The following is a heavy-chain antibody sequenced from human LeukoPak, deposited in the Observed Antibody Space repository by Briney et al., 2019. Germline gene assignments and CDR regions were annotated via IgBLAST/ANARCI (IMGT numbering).Heavy chain of an antibody. CDR3: ARDWDDYYDSSGYWFDP. D-gene: IGHD3-22*01. CDR1: GGTFISYA. CDR2: IIPIFGTA. Sequence: ASVKVSCKASGGTFISYAISWVRQAPGQGLEWMGGIIPIFGTANYAQKFQGRVTITADESTSTAYMELSSLRPEDTAVYYCARDWDDYYDSSGYWFDPWGQGTLVTVSS. V-gene: IGHV1-69*13. J-gene: IGHJ5*02.